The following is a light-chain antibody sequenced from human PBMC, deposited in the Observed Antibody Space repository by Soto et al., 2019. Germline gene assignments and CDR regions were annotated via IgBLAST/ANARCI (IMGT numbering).Light chain of an antibody. Sequence: DIVMTQSPDSLAVSLGERATINCKSSQSVLYSSNNKNYLAWYQQKPVQPPKLLIYWASTRESGVPDRFTGSGSGTDFTLTVSSLQAEDVAVYYCQQYYSTPPVTFGPGTKVDI. V-gene: IGKV4-1*01. CDR1: QSVLYSSNNKNY. CDR2: WAS. J-gene: IGKJ3*01. CDR3: QQYYSTPPVT.